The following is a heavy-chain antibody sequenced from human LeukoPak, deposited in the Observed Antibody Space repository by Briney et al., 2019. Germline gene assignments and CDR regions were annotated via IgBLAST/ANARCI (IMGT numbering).Heavy chain of an antibody. CDR1: GYSFSDYY. D-gene: IGHD2-15*01. Sequence: ASVKVSCTASGYSFSDYYVHWLRQAPGQGLEWMGWINPDNGGTNYAQNFQGRVTMSRDTSISTVYMDLSRLTSDDTAVFYCVRESRVGNWFDPWGQGTQVTVSS. CDR3: VRESRVGNWFDP. J-gene: IGHJ5*02. CDR2: INPDNGGT. V-gene: IGHV1-2*02.